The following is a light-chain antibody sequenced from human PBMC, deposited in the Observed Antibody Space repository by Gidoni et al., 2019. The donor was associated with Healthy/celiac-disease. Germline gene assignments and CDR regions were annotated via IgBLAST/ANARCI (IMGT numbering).Light chain of an antibody. V-gene: IGKV3-15*01. CDR2: GAS. CDR3: QQYNNWPPHIFT. CDR1: QSVSSN. J-gene: IGKJ3*01. Sequence: EIVMTQSPATLSVSPGERATLSCRASQSVSSNLAWYQQKPGQAPRLLIYGASTRATGIPARFSGGGSGTEFTLTISSLQSEDVAVYYCQQYNNWPPHIFTFGPGTKVDIK.